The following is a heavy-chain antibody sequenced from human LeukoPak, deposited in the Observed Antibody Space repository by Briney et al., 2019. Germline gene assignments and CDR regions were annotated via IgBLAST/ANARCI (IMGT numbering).Heavy chain of an antibody. CDR2: IYHSGST. V-gene: IGHV4-30-2*01. D-gene: IGHD1-26*01. Sequence: PSETLSLTCAVSGGSISSGGYSWSWIRQPPGKGLEWIGYIYHSGSTYYNPSLKSRVTISVDTSKNQFSLKLSSVTAADTAVYYCARGPPSGSYLDYWGQGTLVTVSS. J-gene: IGHJ4*02. CDR1: GGSISSGGYS. CDR3: ARGPPSGSYLDY.